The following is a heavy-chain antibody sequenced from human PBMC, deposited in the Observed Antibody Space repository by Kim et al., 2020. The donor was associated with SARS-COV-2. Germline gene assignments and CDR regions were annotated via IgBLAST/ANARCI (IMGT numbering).Heavy chain of an antibody. CDR3: ASNGPNRRGPYWYFDL. CDR2: ISSSGSTI. D-gene: IGHD3-10*01. Sequence: GGSLRLSCAASGFTFSSYEMNWVRQAPGKGLEWVSYISSSGSTIYYADSVKGRFTISRDNAKNSLYLQMNSLRAEDTAVYYCASNGPNRRGPYWYFDLWGRGTLVTVSS. CDR1: GFTFSSYE. J-gene: IGHJ2*01. V-gene: IGHV3-48*03.